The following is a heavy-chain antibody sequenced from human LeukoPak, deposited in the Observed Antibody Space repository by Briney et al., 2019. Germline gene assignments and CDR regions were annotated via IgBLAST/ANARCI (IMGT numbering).Heavy chain of an antibody. CDR1: GGSFSGYY. D-gene: IGHD3-22*01. V-gene: IGHV4-34*01. J-gene: IGHJ3*02. CDR3: AREETYYYDSSTIELRAFDI. CDR2: INHSGST. Sequence: SETLSLTCAVYGGSFSGYYWSWIRQPPGKGLEWIGEINHSGSTNYNPSLKSRVTISVDTSKNQFSLKLSSVTAADTAVYYCAREETYYYDSSTIELRAFDIWGQGTMVTVSS.